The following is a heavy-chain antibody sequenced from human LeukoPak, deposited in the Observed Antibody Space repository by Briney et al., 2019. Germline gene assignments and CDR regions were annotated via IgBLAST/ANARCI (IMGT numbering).Heavy chain of an antibody. CDR1: GFTFSSYG. CDR2: IRYDGSNK. D-gene: IGHD1-26*01. Sequence: GGSLRLSCAASGFTFSSYGMHWVRQAPGKGLEWVAFIRYDGSNKYYADSVKGRFTISRDNSKNTLYLQMNSLRAEDTAVHYCAKSQWELRWYWFDPWGQGTLVTVSS. V-gene: IGHV3-30*02. J-gene: IGHJ5*02. CDR3: AKSQWELRWYWFDP.